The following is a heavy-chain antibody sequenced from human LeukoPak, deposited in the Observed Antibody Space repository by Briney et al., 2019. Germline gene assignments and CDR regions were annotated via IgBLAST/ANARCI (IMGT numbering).Heavy chain of an antibody. Sequence: GRSLRLSCAASGFTFSSYAMHWVRQAPGKGLEWVAVISYDGSNKYYADSVKGRFTISRDNSKNTLYLQMNSLRAEDTAVYYCARDSCYDILTGYCYYYYYGMDVRGQGTTVTVSS. J-gene: IGHJ6*02. V-gene: IGHV3-30-3*01. CDR1: GFTFSSYA. CDR3: ARDSCYDILTGYCYYYYYGMDV. D-gene: IGHD3-9*01. CDR2: ISYDGSNK.